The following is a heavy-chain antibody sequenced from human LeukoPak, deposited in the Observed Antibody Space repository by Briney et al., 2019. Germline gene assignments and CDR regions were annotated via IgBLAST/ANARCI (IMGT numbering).Heavy chain of an antibody. J-gene: IGHJ4*02. CDR3: ARGFTPAYSGSYYSDY. CDR1: GYTFTSYG. CDR2: ISAYNGNT. D-gene: IGHD1-26*01. Sequence: ASVKVSCKASGYTFTSYGITWVRQAPGQGLEWMGWISAYNGNTNYAQKLQGRVTMTTDTSTSTAYMELRSLRSDDTAVYYCARGFTPAYSGSYYSDYWGQGTLVTVSS. V-gene: IGHV1-18*01.